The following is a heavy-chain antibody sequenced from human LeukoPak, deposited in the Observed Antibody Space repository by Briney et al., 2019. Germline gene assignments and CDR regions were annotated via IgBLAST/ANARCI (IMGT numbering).Heavy chain of an antibody. CDR3: AKDDIQLWYSAFDI. CDR1: GFTFSSYG. J-gene: IGHJ3*02. V-gene: IGHV3-30*18. CDR2: ISYDRSNK. D-gene: IGHD5-18*01. Sequence: GGSLRLSCAASGFTFSSYGMHWVRQAPGKGLEWVAVISYDRSNKYYADSVKGRFTISRDNSKNTLYLQMNSLRAEDTAVYYCAKDDIQLWYSAFDIWGQGTMVTVSS.